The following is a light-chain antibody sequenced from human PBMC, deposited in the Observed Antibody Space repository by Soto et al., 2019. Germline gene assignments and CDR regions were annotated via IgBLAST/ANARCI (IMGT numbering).Light chain of an antibody. CDR1: QSISFW. V-gene: IGKV1-5*01. CDR2: DGS. J-gene: IGKJ5*01. CDR3: QHYNSFPT. Sequence: IHMSLCASTLSASVGNRVTIACRASQSISFWLAWYQQKPGRAPNLLIYDGSILESGVPSRFSGSRSGTEFTLTTSSLKPDDFATYYCQHYNSFPTFGQGTRLEIK.